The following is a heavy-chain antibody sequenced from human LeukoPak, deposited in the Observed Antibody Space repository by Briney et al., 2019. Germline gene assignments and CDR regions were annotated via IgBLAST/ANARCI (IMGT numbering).Heavy chain of an antibody. Sequence: GGSLRLSCAASGFTSSSYSMNWVRQAPGKGLEWVSYISSSSSTIYYADSVKGRFTISRDNAKNSLYLQMNSLRAEDTAVYYCARGIQDSSSWPIDYWGQGTLVTVSS. CDR3: ARGIQDSSSWPIDY. J-gene: IGHJ4*02. CDR1: GFTSSSYS. V-gene: IGHV3-48*01. D-gene: IGHD6-13*01. CDR2: ISSSSSTI.